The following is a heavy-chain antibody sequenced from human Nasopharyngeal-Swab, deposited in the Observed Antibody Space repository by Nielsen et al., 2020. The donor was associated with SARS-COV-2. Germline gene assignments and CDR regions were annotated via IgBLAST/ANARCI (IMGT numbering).Heavy chain of an antibody. D-gene: IGHD3-9*01. Sequence: GESLKISCAASGFTFSSYGMHWVRQAPGKGLEWVAVISYDGSNKYYADSVKGRFTISRDNSKNTLYLQMNSLRAEDTAVYYCARILRVFVERYFDWLLYSMDGWGQGTLVTVSS. CDR3: ARILRVFVERYFDWLLYSMDG. CDR1: GFTFSSYG. J-gene: IGHJ4*02. CDR2: ISYDGSNK. V-gene: IGHV3-30*19.